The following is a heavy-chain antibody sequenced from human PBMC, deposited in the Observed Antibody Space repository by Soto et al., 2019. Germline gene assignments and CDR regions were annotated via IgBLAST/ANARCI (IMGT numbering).Heavy chain of an antibody. V-gene: IGHV4-4*02. D-gene: IGHD3-16*01. CDR1: GGSISSFNW. CDR2: ISHSGST. CDR3: AKGGLTWGDY. J-gene: IGHJ4*01. Sequence: QVQLQESGPGLVNPSGTLSLTCAVSGGSISSFNWWSWVRQPPGKGLEWIGGISHSGSTNYKPSLPSRVTISIDKSKNQFSLTLKCVPAAYTAVYYCAKGGLTWGDYWGQGNLVTVSS.